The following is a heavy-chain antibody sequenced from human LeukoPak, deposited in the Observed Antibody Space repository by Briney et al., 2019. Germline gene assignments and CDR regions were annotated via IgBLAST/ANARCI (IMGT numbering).Heavy chain of an antibody. CDR2: ISGSGGNT. CDR1: GFTFSSYA. D-gene: IGHD5-12*01. J-gene: IGHJ4*02. Sequence: GGSLRLSCVASGFTFSSYAMTWVRQAPGKGLEWVSAISGSGGNTYYADSVKGRFSISRDNSKNTLYLQMNSLRVEDTAVYYCTKGSGYSGYEFLDYWGQGTLVTVSS. V-gene: IGHV3-23*01. CDR3: TKGSGYSGYEFLDY.